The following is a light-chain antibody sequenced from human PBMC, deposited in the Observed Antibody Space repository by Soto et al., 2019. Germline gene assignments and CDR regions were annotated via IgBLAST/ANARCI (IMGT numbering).Light chain of an antibody. J-gene: IGKJ1*01. Sequence: DIEMTQSPSTLSASVGDTVTITCRASQDIDIWLAWYQHKSGQAPDLLIYDASTLQTGVPSRFSGGGSGRDFSLTISGLQLDDFATYFCQQFHTSWTFGQGTRV. V-gene: IGKV1-5*01. CDR3: QQFHTSWT. CDR1: QDIDIW. CDR2: DAS.